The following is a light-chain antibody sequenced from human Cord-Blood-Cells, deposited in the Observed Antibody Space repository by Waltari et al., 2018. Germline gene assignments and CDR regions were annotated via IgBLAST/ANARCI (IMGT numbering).Light chain of an antibody. CDR3: QQYYSTPPT. CDR2: WAS. J-gene: IGKJ2*01. CDR1: QSVLYSSNNKNY. V-gene: IGKV4-1*01. Sequence: DIVMTQSPDSLAVSLGARATINCKSSQSVLYSSNNKNYLAWYQQKPGQPPKLLIYWASTRESGVPDRFSGSGSGTDFTLPISSLQAEDVAVYYCQQYYSTPPTFGQGTKLEIK.